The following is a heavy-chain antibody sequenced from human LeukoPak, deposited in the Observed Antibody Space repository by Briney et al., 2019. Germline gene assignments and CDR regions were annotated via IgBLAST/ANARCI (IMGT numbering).Heavy chain of an antibody. CDR1: GFTFSTYS. V-gene: IGHV3-48*04. CDR3: ARGQQLGWFDP. CDR2: ISSSSSII. D-gene: IGHD6-13*01. Sequence: GGSLRLSCAASGFTFSTYSMNWVRQAPGKGLEWVSFISSSSSIINYVDSVRGRFTISRDNAKNSLYLQMNSLRAEDTAVYYCARGQQLGWFDPWGQGTLVTVSS. J-gene: IGHJ5*02.